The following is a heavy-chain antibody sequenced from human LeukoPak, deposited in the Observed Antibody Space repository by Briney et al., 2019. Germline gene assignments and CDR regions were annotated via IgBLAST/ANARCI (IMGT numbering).Heavy chain of an antibody. CDR2: IHQSGDT. J-gene: IGHJ4*02. CDR3: ASLKAAAPPLDC. V-gene: IGHV4-30-2*01. CDR1: GGSVTSGGFY. Sequence: SQTLSLTCTVSGGSVTSGGFYWRWIRQPPGKGLEWIGYIHQSGDTYSNPSLKSRTSVSMDRSTNQVALNLSFVAAADTALYYCASLKAAAPPLDCWGQRTPVTVYS. D-gene: IGHD6-13*01.